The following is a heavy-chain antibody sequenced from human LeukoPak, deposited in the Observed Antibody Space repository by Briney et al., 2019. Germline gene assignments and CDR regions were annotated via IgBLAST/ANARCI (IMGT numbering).Heavy chain of an antibody. J-gene: IGHJ4*02. CDR2: INPNSGGT. D-gene: IGHD6-19*01. CDR3: AREFGIAVAGTGNY. V-gene: IGHV1-2*02. CDR1: GYTFTGYY. Sequence: ASVKVSCKASGYTFTGYYMHWVRQAPGQGLEWMGWINPNSGGTNYAQKFQGRVTMTRDTSISTAYMELSRLRSADTAVYYCAREFGIAVAGTGNYWGQGTLVTVSS.